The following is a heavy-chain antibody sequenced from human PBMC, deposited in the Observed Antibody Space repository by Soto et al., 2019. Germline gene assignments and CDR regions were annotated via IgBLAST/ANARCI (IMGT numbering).Heavy chain of an antibody. D-gene: IGHD5-12*01. V-gene: IGHV1-2*04. CDR2: INPNSGGT. J-gene: IGHJ3*02. Sequence: QVQLVQSGAEVKKPGASVKVSCKASGYTFTGYYMHWVRQAPGQGLEWMGWINPNSGGTNYAQKFQGWVAMTRGTSTSTAYMELSRLRSDDTGVYYCARDVGDIVATLGAFDIWGQGTMVTVSS. CDR1: GYTFTGYY. CDR3: ARDVGDIVATLGAFDI.